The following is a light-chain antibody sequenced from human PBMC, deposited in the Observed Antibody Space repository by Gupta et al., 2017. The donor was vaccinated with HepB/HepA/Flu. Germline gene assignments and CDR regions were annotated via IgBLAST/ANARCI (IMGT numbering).Light chain of an antibody. Sequence: EVVLTQSPDTLSLSPGERATLSCRASQSVRSNLAWYQQKPGQAPSVLIYDASSRATGIPDRFSDSGSGTDFTLTITRLEAEDFAVYYCQQYGASPRTFGHGTKVEIK. CDR3: QQYGASPRT. CDR2: DAS. CDR1: QSVRSN. J-gene: IGKJ1*01. V-gene: IGKV3-20*01.